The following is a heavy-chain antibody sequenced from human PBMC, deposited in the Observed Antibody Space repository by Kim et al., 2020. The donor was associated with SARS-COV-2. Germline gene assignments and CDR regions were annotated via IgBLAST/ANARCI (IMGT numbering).Heavy chain of an antibody. CDR2: IYSSGAT. CDR1: GDSIGSYY. V-gene: IGHV4-4*07. J-gene: IGHJ6*04. D-gene: IGHD6-19*01. CDR3: ARGGIAVHGAVVARYYYYTMDV. Sequence: SETLSLTCSVSGDSIGSYYWNWIRQPAGKGLEYIGRIYSSGATNYNPSLKSRVSVSVDTSKNRFSLRLTSVTAADTAVYYCARGGIAVHGAVVARYYYYTMDVWGEVTTVTVSS.